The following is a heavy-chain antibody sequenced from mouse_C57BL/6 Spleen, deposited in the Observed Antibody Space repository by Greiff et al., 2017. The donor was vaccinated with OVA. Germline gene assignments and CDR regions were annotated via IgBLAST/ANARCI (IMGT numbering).Heavy chain of an antibody. CDR2: INYDGSST. D-gene: IGHD3-3*01. CDR3: ARDGRAGYYFDY. Sequence: EVHLVESEGGLVQPGSSMKLSCTASGFTFSDYYMAWVRQVPEKGLEWVANINYDGSSTYYLDSLKSRFIISRDNAKNILYLQMSSLKSEDTATYYCARDGRAGYYFDYWGQGTTLTVSS. V-gene: IGHV5-16*01. J-gene: IGHJ2*01. CDR1: GFTFSDYY.